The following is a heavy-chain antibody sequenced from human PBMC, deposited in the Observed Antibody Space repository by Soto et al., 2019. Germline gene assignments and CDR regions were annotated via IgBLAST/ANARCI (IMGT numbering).Heavy chain of an antibody. CDR2: TRNKANSYTT. Sequence: GGSLRLSCAASGFTFSDHYMDWVRQAPGKGLEWVGRTRNKANSYTTEYAASVKGRFTISRDDSKNSLYLQMNSLKTEDTAVYYCARALDYYGSGSYWFDPWGQGTLVTVSS. CDR3: ARALDYYGSGSYWFDP. CDR1: GFTFSDHY. D-gene: IGHD3-10*01. V-gene: IGHV3-72*01. J-gene: IGHJ5*02.